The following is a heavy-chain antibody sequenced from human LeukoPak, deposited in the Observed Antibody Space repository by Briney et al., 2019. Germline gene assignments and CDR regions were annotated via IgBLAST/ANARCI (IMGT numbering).Heavy chain of an antibody. Sequence: PGGSLRLSCSASGFTFSTSAIHWVRQAPGKGLEYVSAISSNGGSTYYAGSVKGRFTISRDNSKNTVFLQMNGLRSEDTAVYYCALGSQWKDGWGFDYWGQGTLVSVSS. J-gene: IGHJ4*02. D-gene: IGHD3-16*01. CDR1: GFTFSTSA. V-gene: IGHV3-64*04. CDR2: ISSNGGST. CDR3: ALGSQWKDGWGFDY.